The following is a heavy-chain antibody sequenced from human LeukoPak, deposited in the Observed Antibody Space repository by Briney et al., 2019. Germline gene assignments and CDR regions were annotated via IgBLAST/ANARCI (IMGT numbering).Heavy chain of an antibody. D-gene: IGHD3-10*01. CDR1: GFTFSTYG. CDR2: ITYDGYYK. V-gene: IGHV3-30*03. CDR3: ARDLSPVVRASPMGY. J-gene: IGHJ4*02. Sequence: WTSLRLSCAASGFTFSTYGMHWVRQAPGKGLEWVALITYDGYYKYYSDSVKGRFTISSDTSKNTLSLQMNSLRAEDTAVYYCARDLSPVVRASPMGYWGQGTLVTVSS.